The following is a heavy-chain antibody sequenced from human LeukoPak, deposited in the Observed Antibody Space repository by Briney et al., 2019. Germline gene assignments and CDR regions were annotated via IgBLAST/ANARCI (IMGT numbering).Heavy chain of an antibody. CDR1: GGTFSSYA. Sequence: ASVKVSCKASGGTFSSYAISWVRQAPGQGLEWMGGIIPIFGTANYAQKFQGRVTITADESTSTAYMELSSLRFEDTAVYYCAREGRSGWTDGDLKFDYWGQGTLVTVSS. D-gene: IGHD6-19*01. CDR3: AREGRSGWTDGDLKFDY. V-gene: IGHV1-69*13. CDR2: IIPIFGTA. J-gene: IGHJ4*02.